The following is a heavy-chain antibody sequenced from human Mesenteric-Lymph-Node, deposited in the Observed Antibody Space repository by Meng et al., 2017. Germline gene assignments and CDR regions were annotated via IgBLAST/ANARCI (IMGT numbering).Heavy chain of an antibody. V-gene: IGHV3-21*01. CDR1: GFTFNNYF. CDR2: ISGYSSFI. Sequence: GESLKISCEASGFTFNNYFMTWVRQAPGKGLEWVSSISGYSSFIYYADSVKGRFTISRDNAKNSLYLHMNSLRADDTAVYYCARDGSSGDPGNHFDFWGQGTLVTVSS. J-gene: IGHJ4*02. CDR3: ARDGSSGDPGNHFDF. D-gene: IGHD2-15*01.